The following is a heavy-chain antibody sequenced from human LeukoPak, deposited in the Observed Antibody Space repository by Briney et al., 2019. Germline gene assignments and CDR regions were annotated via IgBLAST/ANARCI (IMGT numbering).Heavy chain of an antibody. D-gene: IGHD4-23*01. CDR3: AKDSSTVVTYFFDC. CDR1: GFTFDDYA. Sequence: GGSLRLSCAASGFTFDDYAMHWVRQAPGKGLEWVSGISWNSGSIGYADSVKGRFTISRDNAKNSLYMQMNSLRAEDTALYYCAKDSSTVVTYFFDCWGQGPLVTAPS. J-gene: IGHJ4*02. CDR2: ISWNSGSI. V-gene: IGHV3-9*01.